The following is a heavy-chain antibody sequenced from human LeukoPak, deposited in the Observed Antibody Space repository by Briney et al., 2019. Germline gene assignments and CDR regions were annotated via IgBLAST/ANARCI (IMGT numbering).Heavy chain of an antibody. J-gene: IGHJ4*02. CDR1: GFTFSSYA. V-gene: IGHV3-23*01. Sequence: GGSLRLSCAASGFTFSSYAMSWVRQAPGKGLEWVSAISGSGGSAYYADSVKGRFTISRDNSKNTLYLQMNSLRAEDTAVYYCAKDGLEWLITSFDYWGQGTLVTVSS. CDR3: AKDGLEWLITSFDY. CDR2: ISGSGGSA. D-gene: IGHD3-3*01.